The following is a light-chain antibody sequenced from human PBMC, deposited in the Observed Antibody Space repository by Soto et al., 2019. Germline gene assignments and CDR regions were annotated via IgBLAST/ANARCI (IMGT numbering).Light chain of an antibody. CDR2: KAS. V-gene: IGKV1-5*03. CDR1: QSISSW. J-gene: IGKJ1*01. Sequence: DIQMTQSPSTLSAFVGDRVTITCRASQSISSWLAWYQQKPGKAPKLLIYKASSLESGVPSRFSGSESGTEFTLTITSLQPDDFATYFCQQYDTYPRTFGQGTKVEIK. CDR3: QQYDTYPRT.